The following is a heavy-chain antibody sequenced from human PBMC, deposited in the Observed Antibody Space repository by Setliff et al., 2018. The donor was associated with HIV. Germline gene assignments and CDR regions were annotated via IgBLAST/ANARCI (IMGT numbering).Heavy chain of an antibody. CDR2: ISGSAGST. Sequence: GESLKISCAASGFTFSSYAMSWVRQAPGKGLDWVSAISGSAGSTYYADSVKGRFTISRDNSKGTLYLQMNSLRAEDTAVYYCAKAARDYYDSSGYYIGIDYWGRGTLVTVSS. J-gene: IGHJ4*02. CDR1: GFTFSSYA. D-gene: IGHD3-22*01. V-gene: IGHV3-23*01. CDR3: AKAARDYYDSSGYYIGIDY.